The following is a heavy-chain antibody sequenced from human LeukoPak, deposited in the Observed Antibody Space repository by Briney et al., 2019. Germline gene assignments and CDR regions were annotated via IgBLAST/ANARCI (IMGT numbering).Heavy chain of an antibody. Sequence: KTSETLSLTCTVSYGSISSYYWSWIRQPPGKGLEWIGYIYYTGSTNYNPSLKSRVTISVDTSKNQFSLKLSSVTAADTAVYYCARSLIRQRAFDIWGQGTMVTVSS. D-gene: IGHD6-25*01. CDR3: ARSLIRQRAFDI. J-gene: IGHJ3*02. V-gene: IGHV4-59*12. CDR2: IYYTGST. CDR1: YGSISSYY.